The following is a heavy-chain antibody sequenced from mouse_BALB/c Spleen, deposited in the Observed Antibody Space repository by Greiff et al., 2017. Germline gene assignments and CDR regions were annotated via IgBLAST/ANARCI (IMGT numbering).Heavy chain of an antibody. CDR3: TSGEVRTFAY. Sequence: EVQLVESGGGLVQPGESLKLSCESNEYEFPSHDMSWVRKTPEKGLELVAAINSDGGSTYYPDTMERRIIISKDNTKKTQYLQMSSLRSEDTAFYYSTSGEVRTFAYWGQGTLVTVSA. V-gene: IGHV5-2*01. D-gene: IGHD2-14*01. CDR2: INSDGGST. CDR1: EYEFPSHD. J-gene: IGHJ3*01.